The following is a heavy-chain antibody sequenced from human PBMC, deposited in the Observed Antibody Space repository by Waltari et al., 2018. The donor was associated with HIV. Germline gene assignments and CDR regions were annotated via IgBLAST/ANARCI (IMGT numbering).Heavy chain of an antibody. Sequence: DVQLVAAGGGVVHAGGSLTLTIASSGRHTNLSSSHLVRQAPGKGGEWVASISGDGDKTYITDAEKGRFTISRDNSKNTVFLHMNSLRAEDTALYYCAKDYDKSGLAYVLIDCWGQGTMVTVSS. CDR1: GRHTNLSS. D-gene: IGHD3-22*01. J-gene: IGHJ4*02. CDR3: AKDYDKSGLAYVLIDC. CDR2: ISGDGDKT. V-gene: IGHV3-23*04.